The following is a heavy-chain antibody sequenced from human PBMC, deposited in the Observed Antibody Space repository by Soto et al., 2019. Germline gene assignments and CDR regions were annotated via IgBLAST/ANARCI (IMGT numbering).Heavy chain of an antibody. J-gene: IGHJ4*02. Sequence: PSETLSLTCTVSGGSISSSSFYWGWIRQPPGKGLEWIGTIYYSGTTYYNPSLKSRVTISADASKNQFSLNPRSVTAADTAVYYCARRGGYDLFAHWGQGTLVTVSS. CDR1: GGSISSSSFY. CDR3: ARRGGYDLFAH. CDR2: IYYSGTT. V-gene: IGHV4-39*01. D-gene: IGHD5-12*01.